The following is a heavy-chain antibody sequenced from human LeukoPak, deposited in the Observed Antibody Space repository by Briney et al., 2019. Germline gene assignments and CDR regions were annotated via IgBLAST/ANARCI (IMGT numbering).Heavy chain of an antibody. J-gene: IGHJ4*02. CDR3: ASDGITGPLAPFDY. D-gene: IGHD1-20*01. V-gene: IGHV3-20*01. Sequence: PGGSLRLSCAASGFTFDDYGMSWVRQAPGKGLEWVSGINWNGGSTGYADSVKGRFTISRDNAKNSLYLQMNSLRAEDTALYRCASDGITGPLAPFDYWGQGTLVTVSS. CDR1: GFTFDDYG. CDR2: INWNGGST.